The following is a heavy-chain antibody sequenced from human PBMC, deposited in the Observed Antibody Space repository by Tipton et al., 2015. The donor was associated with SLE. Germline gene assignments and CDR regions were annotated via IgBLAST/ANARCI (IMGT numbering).Heavy chain of an antibody. CDR3: ARVHTDFSNAGYYYHFGLDV. Sequence: TLSLTCAVSGGSIGSGGFSWIWIRQPPGKGLEWIGSIYHSGSTYYNPSLKSRVTISADRSKNQFSLRLTSVTAADTAVYYCARVHTDFSNAGYYYHFGLDVWGQGATVSVS. D-gene: IGHD4-11*01. CDR1: GGSIGSGGFS. V-gene: IGHV4-30-2*01. J-gene: IGHJ6*02. CDR2: IYHSGST.